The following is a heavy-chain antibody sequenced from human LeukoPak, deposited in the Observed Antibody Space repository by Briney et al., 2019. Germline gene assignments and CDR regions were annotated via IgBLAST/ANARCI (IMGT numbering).Heavy chain of an antibody. J-gene: IGHJ4*02. V-gene: IGHV3-30-3*01. Sequence: PGGSLRLSCAASGFTFSSYAMHWVRQAPGKGLEWVAVISYDGSNKYYADSVKGRFTISRDNSKNTLYLQMNSLRAEDTAVYYCARDPIHYYGSGSYQYYFDYWGQGTLVTVSS. CDR1: GFTFSSYA. CDR3: ARDPIHYYGSGSYQYYFDY. CDR2: ISYDGSNK. D-gene: IGHD3-10*01.